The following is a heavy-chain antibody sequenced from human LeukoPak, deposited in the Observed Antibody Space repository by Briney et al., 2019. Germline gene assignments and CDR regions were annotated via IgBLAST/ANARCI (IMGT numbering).Heavy chain of an antibody. V-gene: IGHV3-23*01. CDR2: ISGSGDTT. CDR1: GFTFSTYA. Sequence: GGSLRLSCAASGFTFSTYAMSWVRQAPGKGLEWVSGISGSGDTTYYADSVKGRFTISRGNSKNTLYLQMSSLRADDTAVYYCAKTFIFGGDHFQHWGQGTLVTVFS. J-gene: IGHJ1*01. D-gene: IGHD2-21*02. CDR3: AKTFIFGGDHFQH.